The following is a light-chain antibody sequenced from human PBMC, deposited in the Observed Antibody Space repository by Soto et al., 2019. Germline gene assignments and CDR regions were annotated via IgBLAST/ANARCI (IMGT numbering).Light chain of an antibody. CDR3: QQHYNTPRT. CDR2: TTS. V-gene: IGKV1-39*01. J-gene: IGKJ1*01. Sequence: DIQMTHSPSSLSASVGDRVTITCRTSQPISDYLNWYQQKPGKAPTLLIYTTSNLQSGVPSRFSGSGSAKHFTLTISSLQPEDFATYYCQQHYNTPRTFGQGNKV. CDR1: QPISDY.